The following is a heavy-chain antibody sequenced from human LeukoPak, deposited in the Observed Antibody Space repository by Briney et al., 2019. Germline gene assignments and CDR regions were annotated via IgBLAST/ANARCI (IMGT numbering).Heavy chain of an antibody. V-gene: IGHV3-13*04. CDR3: ARATSGLDV. CDR2: IGTAGDT. J-gene: IGHJ6*02. Sequence: GGSLRLSCAASGFTFSSYGMHWVRQATGKGLEWVSTIGTAGDTYYRGSVKGRFTISRDNAKNSLYLQMDSLRAGDTAVYYCARATSGLDVWGQGTTVTVSS. CDR1: GFTFSSYG.